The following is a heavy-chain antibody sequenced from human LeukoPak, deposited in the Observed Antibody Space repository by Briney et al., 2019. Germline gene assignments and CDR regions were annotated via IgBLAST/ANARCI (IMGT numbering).Heavy chain of an antibody. CDR3: GREPLGLNFRDY. Sequence: SQTLSLTCTVFGGAIRSGDYYWNWIRQHPGEVLQWFGYFYYTGSTYYSPSLESRVHISVDTSKNQFSLRLGSVAAADTAVYYCGREPLGLNFRDYWGQGTLVTVSS. V-gene: IGHV4-31*03. J-gene: IGHJ4*02. CDR1: GGAIRSGDYY. CDR2: FYYTGST.